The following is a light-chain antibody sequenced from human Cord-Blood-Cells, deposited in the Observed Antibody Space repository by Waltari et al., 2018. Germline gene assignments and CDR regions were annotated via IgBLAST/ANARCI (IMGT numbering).Light chain of an antibody. CDR2: KAS. J-gene: IGKJ4*01. V-gene: IGKV1-5*03. CDR3: QQDNSYALT. CDR1: QRISSW. Sequence: DIQMTQSPSTLSASVGDRVTITCRASQRISSWLAWYQQKPGNAPKLLLYKASSLESGVPSRFGGSGSGTEFTLTISSLQPDDFATYYCQQDNSYALTFGGGTKVEIK.